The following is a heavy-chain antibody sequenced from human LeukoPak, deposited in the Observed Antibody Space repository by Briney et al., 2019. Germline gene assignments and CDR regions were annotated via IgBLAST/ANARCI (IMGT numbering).Heavy chain of an antibody. CDR2: INPTSGGT. CDR3: AGSTVTTESGAFDI. CDR1: GYTFTGYY. V-gene: IGHV1-2*02. J-gene: IGHJ3*02. Sequence: ASVKVSCKASGYTFTGYYMHWVRQAPGQGLEWMGWINPTSGGTNYAQKFQGRVTMTRDTSISTAYMELSRLRSDDTAVYYCAGSTVTTESGAFDIWGQGTMVTVSS. D-gene: IGHD4-17*01.